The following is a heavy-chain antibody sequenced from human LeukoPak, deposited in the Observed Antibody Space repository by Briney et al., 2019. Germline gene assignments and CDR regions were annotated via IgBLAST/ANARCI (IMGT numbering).Heavy chain of an antibody. D-gene: IGHD1-26*01. CDR3: AKDGAFGSYQYYFDY. V-gene: IGHV3-74*01. CDR1: GFTFSSYW. Sequence: PGESLRLSCAASGFTFSSYWMHWVRQAPGKGLVWVSRINSDGSSTSYADSVKGRFTISRDNSKNTLYLQMNSLRAEDTAVYYCAKDGAFGSYQYYFDYWGQGTLVTVSS. J-gene: IGHJ4*02. CDR2: INSDGSST.